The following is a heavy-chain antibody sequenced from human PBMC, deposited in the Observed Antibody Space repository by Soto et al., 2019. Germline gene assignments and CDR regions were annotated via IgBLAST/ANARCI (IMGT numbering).Heavy chain of an antibody. J-gene: IGHJ5*02. CDR3: ARELDFYDSGTYYKSADWFGP. Sequence: SETLSLTCGVHGGSIIGYCWSWIRQSPGKGLEWIGETDHSGSTNYNPSLRSRVTMSVDTSKNQFSLKLSSVTAADTAVYYCARELDFYDSGTYYKSADWFGPWGQGTLVTVSS. CDR2: TDHSGST. V-gene: IGHV4-34*01. CDR1: GGSIIGYC. D-gene: IGHD3-10*01.